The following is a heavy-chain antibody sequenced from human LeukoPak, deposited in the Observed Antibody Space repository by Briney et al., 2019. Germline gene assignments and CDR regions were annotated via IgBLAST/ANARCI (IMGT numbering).Heavy chain of an antibody. V-gene: IGHV3-21*01. CDR2: ISSSSSYI. J-gene: IGHJ4*02. CDR1: GFTFSSYS. CDR3: ARLGGSDTAMVTTPPDY. Sequence: GGSLRLSCAASGFTFSSYSMNWVRQAPGKGLEWVSSISSSSSYIYYADSVKGRFTISGDNAKNSLYLQMNSLRAEDTAVYYCARLGGSDTAMVTTPPDYWGQGTLVTVSS. D-gene: IGHD5-18*01.